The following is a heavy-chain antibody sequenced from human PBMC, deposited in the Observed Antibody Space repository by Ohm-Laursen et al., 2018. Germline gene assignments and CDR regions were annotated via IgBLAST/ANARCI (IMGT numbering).Heavy chain of an antibody. CDR3: AKDIRNYYYYAMDV. Sequence: SLRLSCAASGFTFTSYAMSWVRQAPGKGLEWVSTISDNGVTPYYADSVKGRFTVSRDNLNNTLYLQMKSLGAGDTAVYYCAKDIRNYYYYAMDVWGQGTTVTVSS. CDR2: ISDNGVTP. V-gene: IGHV3-23*01. J-gene: IGHJ6*02. CDR1: GFTFTSYA.